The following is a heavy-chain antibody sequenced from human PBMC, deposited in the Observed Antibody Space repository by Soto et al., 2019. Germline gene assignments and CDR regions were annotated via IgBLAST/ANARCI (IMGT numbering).Heavy chain of an antibody. J-gene: IGHJ4*02. CDR2: IYYTGST. D-gene: IGHD5-12*01. V-gene: IGHV4-39*07. Sequence: SETLSLTCSVSGGSVSSSRYYWDWIRQPPGKGLEWIGNIYYTGSTYYNPSVKSRVTISVDTSKNQFSLNLNSVTAADTGVYYCARHSNGYYYVFDYWGQGILVTVSS. CDR1: GGSVSSSRYY. CDR3: ARHSNGYYYVFDY.